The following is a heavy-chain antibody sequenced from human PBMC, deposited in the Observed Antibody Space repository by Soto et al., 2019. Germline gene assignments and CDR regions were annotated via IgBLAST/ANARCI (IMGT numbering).Heavy chain of an antibody. J-gene: IGHJ4*02. Sequence: PSETHSLSYAVSGDYISSGGYSWNWIRQPPGKGLEWIGYIYYSGSTYYNPSLKSRLTISVDRSKNQFSLRLTSVTAADTAVYYCARDSRGGYYFDYWGQGTLVTVSS. CDR3: ARDSRGGYYFDY. V-gene: IGHV4-30-2*01. CDR1: GDYISSGGYS. CDR2: IYYSGST. D-gene: IGHD1-26*01.